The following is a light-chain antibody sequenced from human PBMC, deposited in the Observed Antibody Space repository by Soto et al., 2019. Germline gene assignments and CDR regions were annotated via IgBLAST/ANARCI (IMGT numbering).Light chain of an antibody. Sequence: QSVLTQPPSASGTPGQRVTISCSGSSSNIETNTVDWYQHLPGTAPKVLIFNNNQRPSGVPDRFSGSKSGTSASLAISGLQSEDEADYYCAVWYDSLSGMVFGGGTKLTVL. CDR3: AVWYDSLSGMV. V-gene: IGLV1-44*01. CDR2: NNN. CDR1: SSNIETNT. J-gene: IGLJ2*01.